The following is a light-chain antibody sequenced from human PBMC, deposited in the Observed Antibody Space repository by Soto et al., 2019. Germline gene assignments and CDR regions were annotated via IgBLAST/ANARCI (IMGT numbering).Light chain of an antibody. CDR1: QSISRW. V-gene: IGKV1-5*01. CDR2: DAS. CDR3: QQYNSWSGVT. J-gene: IGKJ4*01. Sequence: DIQMTQSPSSLSASVGDTVTITCRASQSISRWLAWYQQEPGKAPKLLIYDASSLESGVPSRFSGSGFGTEFTLTISSLQPDDFATYHCQQYNSWSGVTFGGGTKVDIK.